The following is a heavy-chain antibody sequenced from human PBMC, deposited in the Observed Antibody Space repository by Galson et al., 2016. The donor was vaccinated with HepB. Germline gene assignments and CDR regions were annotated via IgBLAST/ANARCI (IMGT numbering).Heavy chain of an antibody. D-gene: IGHD3-16*01. J-gene: IGHJ4*02. V-gene: IGHV3-33*01. CDR3: ARRGEAFDY. CDR1: GFTFSSYG. CDR2: IWFDRSNI. Sequence: SLRLSCAASGFTFSSYGMHWVRQAPGKGLEWVAVIWFDRSNIYYADSVKGRFTISRDNAKNSLYLQMDSLRAEDTAVYFCARRGEAFDYWGQGTLVTVSS.